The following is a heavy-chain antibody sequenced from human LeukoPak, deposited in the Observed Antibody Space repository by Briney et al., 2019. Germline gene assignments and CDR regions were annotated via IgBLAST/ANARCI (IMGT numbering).Heavy chain of an antibody. D-gene: IGHD6-19*01. Sequence: SETLSLTCTVSGGSISSAYWSWIRQPPGKGLEWIAFMYYSGNTNYNPSLKSRVTISVDTSKNQLSLKLSSVTAADTAVYYCARGSSGWYLEYWGQGTLVAVSS. CDR1: GGSISSAY. J-gene: IGHJ4*02. CDR2: MYYSGNT. CDR3: ARGSSGWYLEY. V-gene: IGHV4-59*01.